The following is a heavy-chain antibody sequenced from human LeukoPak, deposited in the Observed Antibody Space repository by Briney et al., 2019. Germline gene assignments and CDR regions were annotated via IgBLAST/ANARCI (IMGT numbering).Heavy chain of an antibody. CDR2: IKQDGSER. D-gene: IGHD6-6*01. J-gene: IGHJ5*01. V-gene: IGHV3-7*01. CDR1: GFTFSNVW. Sequence: PGGSLTLSCAASGFTFSNVWMTWVRQAPGKGLEWVANIKQDGSERNYVDSVRGRFTVSRDNAKNSLYLQMNSLRVEDTAVYYCAREVAARRLGSWVDPWGQGTPVIVSS. CDR3: AREVAARRLGSWVDP.